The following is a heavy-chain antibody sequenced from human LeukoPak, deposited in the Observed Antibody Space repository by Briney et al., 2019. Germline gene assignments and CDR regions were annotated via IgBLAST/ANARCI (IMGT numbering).Heavy chain of an antibody. D-gene: IGHD1-1*01. J-gene: IGHJ4*02. V-gene: IGHV4-4*07. CDR1: SGSISGSYY. CDR3: ARGKQNAVDY. CDR2: IYASGST. Sequence: KPSETLSLTCTVSSGSISGSYYWSWIRQPAGKGLEWIGRIYASGSTSYDPSLKSRVTISVDKSNNQFSLMVTSVTAADTAVYYCARGKQNAVDYWGQRILVTVSS.